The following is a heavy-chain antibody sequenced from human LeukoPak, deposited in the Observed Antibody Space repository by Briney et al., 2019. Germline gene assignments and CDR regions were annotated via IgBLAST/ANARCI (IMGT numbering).Heavy chain of an antibody. Sequence: SETLSLTCTVSGGSISSYYWSWIRQPPGKGLEWIGYIYYSGSTNYNPSLKSRVTISVDTSKNQFSLKLSSVTAADTAVYYCARTTQGGYCSGGSCYSKAFDIWGQGTMVTVSS. D-gene: IGHD2-15*01. CDR3: ARTTQGGYCSGGSCYSKAFDI. CDR1: GGSISSYY. J-gene: IGHJ3*02. V-gene: IGHV4-59*12. CDR2: IYYSGST.